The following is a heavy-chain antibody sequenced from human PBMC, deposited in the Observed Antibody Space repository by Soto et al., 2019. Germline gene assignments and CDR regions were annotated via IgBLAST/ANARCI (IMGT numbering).Heavy chain of an antibody. CDR2: IKGDGSDT. CDR3: ASPRYYYDSSGCAF. J-gene: IGHJ4*02. CDR1: GFTFSRYW. Sequence: GSLRLSCAASGFTFSRYWVHWVRQAPGKGLDWVSRIKGDGSDTSYADSVKGRFTISRDNAKNTLYLQMDSLRAEDTAVYYCASPRYYYDSSGCAFWGQGTLVTVSS. D-gene: IGHD3-22*01. V-gene: IGHV3-74*01.